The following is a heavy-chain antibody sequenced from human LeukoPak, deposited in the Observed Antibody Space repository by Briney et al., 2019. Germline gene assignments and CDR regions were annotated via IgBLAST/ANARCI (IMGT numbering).Heavy chain of an antibody. Sequence: PGGSLRLSCAASGFTFSSYAMSWVRQAPGKGLEWVSAISGSGGSTYYADSVKGRFTISRDNSKNTLYLQMNSLRAEDTAVYYCAKPGYGAMVRGVRDYWGQGTLVTVSS. D-gene: IGHD3-10*01. CDR1: GFTFSSYA. CDR2: ISGSGGST. V-gene: IGHV3-23*01. CDR3: AKPGYGAMVRGVRDY. J-gene: IGHJ4*02.